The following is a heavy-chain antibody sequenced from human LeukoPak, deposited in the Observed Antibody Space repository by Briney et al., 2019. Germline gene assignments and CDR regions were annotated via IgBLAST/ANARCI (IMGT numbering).Heavy chain of an antibody. D-gene: IGHD1-1*01. Sequence: TGGSLRLSCAASGITFSDYGMSWVRRAPGKGLEWVSGISDSGEITFYADSVEGRFTISRDNSNNTLHLQMVSLRAEDSAVYYCAKNRGTPGPRPYYFDYWGQGTLVTVSS. CDR3: AKNRGTPGPRPYYFDY. CDR1: GITFSDYG. CDR2: ISDSGEIT. J-gene: IGHJ4*02. V-gene: IGHV3-23*01.